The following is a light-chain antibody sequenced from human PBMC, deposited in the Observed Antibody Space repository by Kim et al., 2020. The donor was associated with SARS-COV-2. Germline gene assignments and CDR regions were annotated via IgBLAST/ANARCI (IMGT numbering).Light chain of an antibody. J-gene: IGKJ4*01. CDR3: QQRSEWPLT. V-gene: IGKV3-11*01. CDR1: QSVGTE. CDR2: DPS. Sequence: EIVLTQSPATLFLSPGERATLSCRTSQSVGTELGWYQQKPGQAPRLLMYDPSNRATGIPARFSGSGSGTDFTLTISSLEPEDFAIYYCQQRSEWPLTFGGGTKLEI.